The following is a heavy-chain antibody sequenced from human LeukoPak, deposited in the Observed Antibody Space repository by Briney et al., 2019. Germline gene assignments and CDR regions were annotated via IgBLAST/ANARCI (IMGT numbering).Heavy chain of an antibody. CDR3: AVSMVRGAADY. CDR1: GGSISSSNW. V-gene: IGHV4-4*02. D-gene: IGHD3-10*01. J-gene: IGHJ4*02. CDR2: IYHSGST. Sequence: SETLSRTCAVSGGSISSSNWWSRVRQPPGKGLEWIGEIYHSGSTNYNPSLKSRVTISVDKSKNQFSLKLSSVTAADTAVYYCAVSMVRGAADYWGQGTLVTVSS.